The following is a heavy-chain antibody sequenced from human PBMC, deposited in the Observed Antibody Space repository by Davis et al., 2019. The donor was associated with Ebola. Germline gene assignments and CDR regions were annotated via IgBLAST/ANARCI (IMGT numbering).Heavy chain of an antibody. CDR1: GFTFSKYA. CDR2: IGGSGGST. Sequence: PGGSLRLSCAASGFTFSKYAMSWVRQAPGKGLEWVSVIGGSGGSTYYADSVKGRFTISRDNSMNTLNLQMNSLRAEDTAVYYCAKRRERELLWVYFDYWGQGTLVTVSS. CDR3: AKRRERELLWVYFDY. V-gene: IGHV3-23*01. J-gene: IGHJ4*02. D-gene: IGHD1-26*01.